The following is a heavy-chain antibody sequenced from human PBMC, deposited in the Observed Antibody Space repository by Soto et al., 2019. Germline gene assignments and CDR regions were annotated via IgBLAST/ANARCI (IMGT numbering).Heavy chain of an antibody. D-gene: IGHD3-10*01. Sequence: PGGSLRLSCAASGFTFSSYAMSWVLQAPGKGLEWVSAISGSGGSTYYADSVKGRFTISRDNSKNTLYLQMNSLRAEDTAVYYCAKVGAEWFGDKRDYWGQGTLVTVSS. CDR1: GFTFSSYA. J-gene: IGHJ4*02. CDR2: ISGSGGST. CDR3: AKVGAEWFGDKRDY. V-gene: IGHV3-23*01.